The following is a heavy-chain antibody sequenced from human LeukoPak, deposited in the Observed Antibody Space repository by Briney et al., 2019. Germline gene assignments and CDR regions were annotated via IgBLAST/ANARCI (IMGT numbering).Heavy chain of an antibody. V-gene: IGHV3-9*01. CDR1: GFIFDDYA. D-gene: IGHD3-16*01. CDR2: ISWYSGSI. J-gene: IGHJ4*02. Sequence: GGSLRLSCAASGFIFDDYAMHWVRQAPGKGLEWVSGISWYSGSIGYADSVKGRFTISRDNAKNSLYLQMNSLRAEDTAVYYCARDQGGEGTDYWGQGTLVTVSS. CDR3: ARDQGGEGTDY.